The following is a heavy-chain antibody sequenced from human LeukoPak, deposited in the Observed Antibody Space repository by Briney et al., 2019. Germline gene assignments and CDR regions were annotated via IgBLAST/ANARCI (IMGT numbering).Heavy chain of an antibody. CDR1: GSTFSSYG. D-gene: IGHD3-3*01. Sequence: GRSLRLSCAVSGSTFSSYGMHWVRQAPGKGLEWMAVISYDGTNKYYADSVKGRFTISRDNSKNTLYLQMNSLRAEDTAVYYCAKDLNYDFWSGLGNWGQGTLVTVSS. CDR2: ISYDGTNK. J-gene: IGHJ4*02. V-gene: IGHV3-30*18. CDR3: AKDLNYDFWSGLGN.